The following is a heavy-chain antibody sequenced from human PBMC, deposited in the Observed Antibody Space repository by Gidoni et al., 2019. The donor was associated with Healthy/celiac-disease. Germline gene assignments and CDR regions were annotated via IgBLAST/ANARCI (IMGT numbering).Heavy chain of an antibody. V-gene: IGHV3-66*01. CDR2: IYSGGST. CDR3: ARGGTTVVTSYYYYGMDV. D-gene: IGHD4-17*01. CDR1: GFTVSSNY. J-gene: IGHJ6*02. Sequence: EVQLVASGGGLVQPGGSLRLSCAASGFTVSSNYMSWVRQAPGKGLEWVSVIYSGGSTYYADSVKGRFTISRDNSKNTLYLQMNSLRAEDTAVYYCARGGTTVVTSYYYYGMDVWGQGTTVTVSS.